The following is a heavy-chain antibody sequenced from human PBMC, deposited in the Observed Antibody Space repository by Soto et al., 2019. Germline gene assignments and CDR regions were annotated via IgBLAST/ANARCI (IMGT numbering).Heavy chain of an antibody. D-gene: IGHD3-16*01. CDR2: ITSNGGNT. CDR1: GFTFSSYA. Sequence: EVQLVESGGGLVQPGGSLRLSCAASGFTFSSYAMHWVRQAPGKGLEYVSAITSNGGNTDYASSVKGRFTISRDNSKNTLYLQMGSLRAEDMAVYYCARHNPFGYGMDVWGQGTTVTVSS. CDR3: ARHNPFGYGMDV. V-gene: IGHV3-64*01. J-gene: IGHJ6*02.